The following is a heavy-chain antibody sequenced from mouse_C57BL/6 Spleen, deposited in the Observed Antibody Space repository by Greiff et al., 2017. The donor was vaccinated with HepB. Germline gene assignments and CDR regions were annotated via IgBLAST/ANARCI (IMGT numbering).Heavy chain of an antibody. D-gene: IGHD1-3*01. CDR2: ISSGGSYT. CDR3: ARHGVIRVKGDAMDY. V-gene: IGHV5-6*01. Sequence: EVMLVESGGDLVKPGGSLKLSCAASGFTFSSYGMSWVRQTPDKRLEWVATISSGGSYTYYPDSVKGRFTISRDNAKNTRYLQMSRLTSEDTAMYYGARHGVIRVKGDAMDYWGQGTSVTVSS. J-gene: IGHJ4*01. CDR1: GFTFSSYG.